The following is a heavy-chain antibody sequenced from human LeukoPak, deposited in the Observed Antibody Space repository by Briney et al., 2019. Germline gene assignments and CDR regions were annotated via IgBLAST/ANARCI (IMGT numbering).Heavy chain of an antibody. V-gene: IGHV4-59*08. CDR1: GASINGYY. Sequence: SETLSLTCTVSGASINGYYWTWIRQPPGKGLECVGYIYYSGSTNYSPSLKGRVTISVATSKNQFPLNLSSVTAADTAVYYCARSKSGTYSWFDPWGQGTLVTVSS. CDR3: ARSKSGTYSWFDP. CDR2: IYYSGST. D-gene: IGHD1-26*01. J-gene: IGHJ5*02.